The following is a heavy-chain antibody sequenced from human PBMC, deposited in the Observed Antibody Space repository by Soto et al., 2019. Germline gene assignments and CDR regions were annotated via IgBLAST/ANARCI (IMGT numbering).Heavy chain of an antibody. CDR3: AREVTSAAASDAFDI. V-gene: IGHV4-31*03. CDR2: IDYIGRA. D-gene: IGHD5-18*01. Sequence: SETLSLTCTVSGGSISSDNYFWSWIRQHPGKGLEWIGYIDYIGRAYYNPSLKSRVTTSVDTSKNQFSLRLSSVTVADTATYYCAREVTSAAASDAFDIWGQGTVGTV. J-gene: IGHJ3*02. CDR1: GGSISSDNYF.